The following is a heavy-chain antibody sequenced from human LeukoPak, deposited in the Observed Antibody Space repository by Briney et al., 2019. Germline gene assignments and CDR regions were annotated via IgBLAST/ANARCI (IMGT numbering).Heavy chain of an antibody. J-gene: IGHJ4*02. V-gene: IGHV3-23*01. Sequence: PGGSLRLSCAASGFTFSSYAMSWVRQAPGKGLEWVSAISGSGGSTYYADSVKGRFTISRDNSKNTLYLQMNSLRAEDTAVYYCAKDPVVPAVFSGSFDYWGQGTLVTVSS. CDR1: GFTFSSYA. CDR3: AKDPVVPAVFSGSFDY. CDR2: ISGSGGST. D-gene: IGHD2-2*01.